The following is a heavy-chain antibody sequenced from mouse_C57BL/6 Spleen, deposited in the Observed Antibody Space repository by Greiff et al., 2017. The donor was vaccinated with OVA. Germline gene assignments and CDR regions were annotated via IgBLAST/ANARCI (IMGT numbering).Heavy chain of an antibody. V-gene: IGHV1-50*01. J-gene: IGHJ4*01. CDR2: IDPSDSYT. CDR3: ARGGVFYYGSNYAMDY. D-gene: IGHD1-1*01. Sequence: QVQLQQPGAELVKPGASVKLSCKASGYTFTSYWMQWVKQRPGQGLEWIGEIDPSDSYTNYNQKFKGKATLTVDTSSSTAYMQLSSLTSEDSAVYYCARGGVFYYGSNYAMDYWGQGTSVTVSS. CDR1: GYTFTSYW.